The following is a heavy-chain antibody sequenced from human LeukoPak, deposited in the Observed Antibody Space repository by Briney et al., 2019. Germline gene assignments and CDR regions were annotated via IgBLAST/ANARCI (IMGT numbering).Heavy chain of an antibody. Sequence: PGGSLRLSCAASGFTFSSYAMSWVRQAPGKGLEWVSAISGSGGSTYCADSVKGRFTISRDNSKNTLYLQMNSLRAEDTAVYYCAKESKWGQWLVQYYFDYWGQGTLVTVSS. CDR3: AKESKWGQWLVQYYFDY. CDR1: GFTFSSYA. J-gene: IGHJ4*02. CDR2: ISGSGGST. V-gene: IGHV3-23*01. D-gene: IGHD6-19*01.